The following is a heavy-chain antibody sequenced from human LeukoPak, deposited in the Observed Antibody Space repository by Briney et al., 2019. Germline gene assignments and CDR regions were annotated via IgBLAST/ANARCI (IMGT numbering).Heavy chain of an antibody. CDR3: ARNDYESSGFDH. V-gene: IGHV4-28*01. Sequence: SDTLSLTCAVSGYSISSGNWWGWIRQPPGRGLEWIGYIYHSGRTYYNPSLKSRVTMSVDTSKNQFSLKLSSVTAVDTAVYFCARNDYESSGFDHWGPGTLVTVSS. J-gene: IGHJ4*02. CDR2: IYHSGRT. D-gene: IGHD3-22*01. CDR1: GYSISSGNW.